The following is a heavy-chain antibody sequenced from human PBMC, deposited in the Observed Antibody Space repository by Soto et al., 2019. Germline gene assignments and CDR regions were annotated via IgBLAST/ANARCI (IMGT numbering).Heavy chain of an antibody. CDR1: GGSISSTTYY. CDR2: VLSSGST. V-gene: IGHV4-39*01. D-gene: IGHD6-6*01. CDR3: ARHDRSSQSFTRFDN. J-gene: IGHJ4*02. Sequence: PSETRSLTCNVNGGSISSTTYYWAWIRQPPGKGLEWMGSVLSSGSTYYNPSLKSRVTVSVDTSKNHFSLKLASVAAADTAVYYFARHDRSSQSFTRFDNWGQGSLVTVSS.